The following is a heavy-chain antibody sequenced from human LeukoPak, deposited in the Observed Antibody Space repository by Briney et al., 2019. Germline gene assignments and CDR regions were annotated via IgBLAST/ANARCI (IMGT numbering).Heavy chain of an antibody. CDR1: GYTFTGYY. CDR3: ARGWAVADNYYYYYYMDV. D-gene: IGHD6-19*01. CDR2: INPNSGGT. J-gene: IGHJ6*03. Sequence: VKVSCKASGYTFTGYYMHWVRQAPGQGLEWMGWINPNSGGTNYAQKFQGRVTMTRDTSISTAYMELSRLRSDDTAVYYCARGWAVADNYYYYYYMDVWGKGTTVTVSS. V-gene: IGHV1-2*02.